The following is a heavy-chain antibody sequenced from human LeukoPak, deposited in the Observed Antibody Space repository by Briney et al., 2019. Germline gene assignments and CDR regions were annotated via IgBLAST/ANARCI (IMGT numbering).Heavy chain of an antibody. CDR1: GFTFSSYG. Sequence: GGSLRLSCAASGFTFSSYGMHWVRQAPGKGLEWVAVIWYDGSNKYYADSVKGRFTISRDNSKNSLYLQMNSLRAEDTAVYYCAKGRGWFGESDFDYWGQETLVTVSS. V-gene: IGHV3-33*06. CDR3: AKGRGWFGESDFDY. D-gene: IGHD3-10*01. CDR2: IWYDGSNK. J-gene: IGHJ4*02.